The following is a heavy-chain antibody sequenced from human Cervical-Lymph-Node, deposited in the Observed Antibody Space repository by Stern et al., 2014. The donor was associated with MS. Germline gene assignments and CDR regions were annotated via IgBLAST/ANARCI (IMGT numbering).Heavy chain of an antibody. CDR2: IYPGASDT. CDR1: GYSFTSHW. V-gene: IGHV5-51*01. CDR3: ARHQTDYKGRDYYYYGMDV. Sequence: EVQLLESGAEVKKPGESLKISCKGSGYSFTSHWIGWVRQMPGKGLAWMGVIYPGASDTRYSPAFKGPVTTSAEKSSSTAYLQWSSLKASDTAIYYCARHQTDYKGRDYYYYGMDVWGQGTTVTVSS. J-gene: IGHJ6*02. D-gene: IGHD4-11*01.